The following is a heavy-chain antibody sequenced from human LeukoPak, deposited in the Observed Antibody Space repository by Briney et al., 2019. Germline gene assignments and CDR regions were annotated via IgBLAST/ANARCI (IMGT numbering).Heavy chain of an antibody. V-gene: IGHV1-18*01. CDR3: ARESSTQPYCGGDCYYSPDAFDI. J-gene: IGHJ3*02. CDR1: GYTFTSYG. Sequence: ASVKVSCKASGYTFTSYGISWVRQAPGQGLEWMGWISAYNGNTNYAQKLQGRVTMTTDTSTSTAYMELRSLRSDDTAVYYCARESSTQPYCGGDCYYSPDAFDIWGQGTMVTVSS. CDR2: ISAYNGNT. D-gene: IGHD2-21*01.